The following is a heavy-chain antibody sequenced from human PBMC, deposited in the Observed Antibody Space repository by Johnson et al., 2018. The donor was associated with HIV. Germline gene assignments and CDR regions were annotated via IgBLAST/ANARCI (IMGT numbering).Heavy chain of an antibody. CDR1: GFTFSSYW. CDR3: AKDSRYSYGPDAFDI. V-gene: IGHV3-7*01. Sequence: VQVVESGGGLVQPGGSLRLSCAASGFTFSSYWMSWVRQAPGKGLEWVANIKQGGSEKYYADSVKGRFTISRDNSKNTLYLQMNSLRAEDTAVYYCAKDSRYSYGPDAFDIWGQGTMVTVSS. J-gene: IGHJ3*02. D-gene: IGHD5-18*01. CDR2: IKQGGSEK.